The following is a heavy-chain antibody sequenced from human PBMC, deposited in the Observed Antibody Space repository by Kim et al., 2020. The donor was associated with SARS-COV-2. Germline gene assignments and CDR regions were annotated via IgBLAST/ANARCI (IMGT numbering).Heavy chain of an antibody. D-gene: IGHD1-1*01. CDR2: IRSKVYSYAT. J-gene: IGHJ3*01. V-gene: IGHV3-73*01. CDR1: GFTFSDSP. CDR3: TRIPGTTLAFCAAFDV. Sequence: GGSLRLSCSASGFTFSDSPIHWVRQASGKGLEWVGRIRSKVYSYATSYAASVKGRFTISRDDSESTAYLQMHSLKTEDTSVYYCTRIPGTTLAFCAAFDV.